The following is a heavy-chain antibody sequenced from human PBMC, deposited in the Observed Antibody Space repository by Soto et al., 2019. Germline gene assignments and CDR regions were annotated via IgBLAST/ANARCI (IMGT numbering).Heavy chain of an antibody. CDR1: GFTVSSNY. CDR3: ARGWGHFDY. V-gene: IGHV3-53*01. CDR2: IYSGGTT. D-gene: IGHD3-16*01. Sequence: AGGSLRLSCAASGFTVSSNYMSWVRQAPGKGLEWVSVIYSGGTTYYADSVKGRVTISRDNSKNTVYLQMNSLRADDTAVYYCARGWGHFDYWGQGSLVTVSS. J-gene: IGHJ4*02.